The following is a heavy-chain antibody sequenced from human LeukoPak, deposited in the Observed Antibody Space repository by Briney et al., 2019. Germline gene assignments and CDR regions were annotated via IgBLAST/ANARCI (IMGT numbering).Heavy chain of an antibody. Sequence: GASVKVSCKGSGYSFTSYWIGWVRQMPGKGLEWMGIIYPGDSDTRYSPSFQGQVTISADKSISTAYLQWSSLKASDTAMYYCARIPADSSGYYHPIDYWGQGTLVTVSS. CDR2: IYPGDSDT. CDR3: ARIPADSSGYYHPIDY. D-gene: IGHD3-22*01. J-gene: IGHJ4*02. CDR1: GYSFTSYW. V-gene: IGHV5-51*01.